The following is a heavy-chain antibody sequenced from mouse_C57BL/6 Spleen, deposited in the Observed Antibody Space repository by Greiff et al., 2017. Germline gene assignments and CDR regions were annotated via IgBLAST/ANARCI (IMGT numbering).Heavy chain of an antibody. Sequence: EVQRVESGGDLVKPGGSLKLSCAASGFTFSSYGMSWVRQTPDKRLEWVATISSGGSYTYYPDSVKGRFTISRDNAKNTLYLQMSSLKSEDTAMYYGARHLEDYGEGYFGDWGQGTTLTVAS. J-gene: IGHJ2*01. V-gene: IGHV5-6*01. CDR3: ARHLEDYGEGYFGD. D-gene: IGHD2-4*01. CDR1: GFTFSSYG. CDR2: ISSGGSYT.